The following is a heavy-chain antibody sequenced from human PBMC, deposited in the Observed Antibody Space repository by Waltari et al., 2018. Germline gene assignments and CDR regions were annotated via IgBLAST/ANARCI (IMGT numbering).Heavy chain of an antibody. CDR1: GYTFTGYY. CDR3: ARVVVVAATRVGILDY. J-gene: IGHJ4*02. CDR2: INPNSGGT. Sequence: QVQLVQSGAEVKKPGASVKVSCKASGYTFTGYYMHWVRQAPGQGLEWMGWINPNSGGTNYAQKFQGRVTMTRDTSISTAYMELSRLRSDDTAVYYCARVVVVAATRVGILDYWGQGTLVTVSS. V-gene: IGHV1-2*02. D-gene: IGHD2-15*01.